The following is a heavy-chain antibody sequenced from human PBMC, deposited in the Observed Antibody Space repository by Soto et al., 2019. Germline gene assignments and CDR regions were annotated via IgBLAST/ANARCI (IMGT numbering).Heavy chain of an antibody. Sequence: SVKVSCKASGGTFSSYAISWVRQAPGQGLEWMGGIIPIFGTANYAQKFQGRVTITADESTSTAYMELSSLRSEDTAVYYCAGIAAAGTDYYYYYGMDVWGQGTTVTVSS. CDR2: IIPIFGTA. J-gene: IGHJ6*02. D-gene: IGHD6-13*01. CDR1: GGTFSSYA. CDR3: AGIAAAGTDYYYYYGMDV. V-gene: IGHV1-69*13.